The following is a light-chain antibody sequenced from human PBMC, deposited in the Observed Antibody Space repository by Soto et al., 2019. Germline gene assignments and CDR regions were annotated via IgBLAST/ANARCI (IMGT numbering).Light chain of an antibody. CDR1: QDISVY. CDR3: QKFNTAPLT. Sequence: DIQMTQSPSSLSASVGDRVTITCRASQDISVYLAWYQQKPGKVPKLLIYSASTLQSGVPSRFSGSGSGTDFTLTIRSLQPEDVATYYWQKFNTAPLTFGQGTRLEIK. J-gene: IGKJ5*01. V-gene: IGKV1-27*01. CDR2: SAS.